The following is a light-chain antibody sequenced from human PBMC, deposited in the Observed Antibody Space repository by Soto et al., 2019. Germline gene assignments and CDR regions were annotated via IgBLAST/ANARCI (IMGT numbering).Light chain of an antibody. CDR2: DVS. Sequence: SVLTQPASVYGSPGQSITISRTGTSGDVGAYNYVSWYQQHPGKAPGLMIYDVSNRPSGVSNRFSGSKSGNTASLTISGLQAEDEADYYCSSYTGSSTLFVFGTGTKVTVL. CDR3: SSYTGSSTLFV. V-gene: IGLV2-14*01. J-gene: IGLJ1*01. CDR1: SGDVGAYNY.